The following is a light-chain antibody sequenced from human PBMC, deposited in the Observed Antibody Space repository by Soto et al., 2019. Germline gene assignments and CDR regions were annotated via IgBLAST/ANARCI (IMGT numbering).Light chain of an antibody. CDR2: DAS. CDR1: QTISTY. V-gene: IGKV1-5*01. Sequence: DIQMTQSPSTLSASVGDRVTITCRASQTISTYVAWYQQKPGAAPHLLIYDASSLESGVPSRFSGSGSGTQFTLTITSLQPDDFATYYCQFYNSYSRTFGQGTKVDIK. CDR3: QFYNSYSRT. J-gene: IGKJ1*01.